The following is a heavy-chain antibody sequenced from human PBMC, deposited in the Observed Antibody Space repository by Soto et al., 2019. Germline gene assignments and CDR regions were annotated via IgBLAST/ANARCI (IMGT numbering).Heavy chain of an antibody. Sequence: QVQLQQWGAGLLKPSETLSLTCAVYGGSFSGYYWSWIRQPPGKGLEWIGEINHSGSTNYNPSLKSRVTISVDTSKNQFSLKLSSVTAADTAVYYCASGPAAGENAFDIWGQGTMVTVSS. J-gene: IGHJ3*02. CDR2: INHSGST. CDR3: ASGPAAGENAFDI. V-gene: IGHV4-34*01. CDR1: GGSFSGYY. D-gene: IGHD6-13*01.